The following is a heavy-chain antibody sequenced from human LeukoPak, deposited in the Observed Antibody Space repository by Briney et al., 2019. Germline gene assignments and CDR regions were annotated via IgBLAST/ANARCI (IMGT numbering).Heavy chain of an antibody. V-gene: IGHV3-7*05. CDR3: ARPDTAMVRGYYFDY. J-gene: IGHJ4*02. Sequence: GGSLRLSCAASGFTFSSYWMNWVRQAPGKGLEWVANINQDGSGKYYVDSVKGRFTISRDNAKNSLYLQVNSLRAEDTAVYYCARPDTAMVRGYYFDYWGQGTLVTVSS. D-gene: IGHD5-18*01. CDR2: INQDGSGK. CDR1: GFTFSSYW.